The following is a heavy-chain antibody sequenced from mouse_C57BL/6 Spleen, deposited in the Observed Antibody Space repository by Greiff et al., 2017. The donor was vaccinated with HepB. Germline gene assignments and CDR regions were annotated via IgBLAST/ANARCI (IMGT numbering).Heavy chain of an antibody. D-gene: IGHD4-1*01. V-gene: IGHV5-17*01. CDR2: ISSGSSTI. Sequence: EVMLVESGGGLVKPGGSLKLSCAASGFTFSDYGMHWVRQAPEKGLEWVAYISSGSSTIYYADTVKGRFTISRDNAKNTLFLQMTSLRSEDTAMYYCARPNWEGFFAYWGQGTLVTVSA. CDR3: ARPNWEGFFAY. J-gene: IGHJ3*01. CDR1: GFTFSDYG.